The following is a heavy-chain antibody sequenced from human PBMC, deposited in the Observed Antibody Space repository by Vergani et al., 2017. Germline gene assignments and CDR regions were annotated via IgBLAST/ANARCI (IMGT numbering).Heavy chain of an antibody. CDR1: GSSFTSYW. V-gene: IGHV5-51*01. CDR3: AGRGLWEGFFDY. D-gene: IGHD1-26*01. CDR2: IYPGDSDT. Sequence: EVQLVQSGAEVKKPGESLKTSCQGSGSSFTSYWFACVRQMPGKGLEWMWIIYPGDSDTRYSPSFQGQVTISVDKSISTAYLQWGSLKASDTAMYYCAGRGLWEGFFDYWGQGTLVTVSS. J-gene: IGHJ4*02.